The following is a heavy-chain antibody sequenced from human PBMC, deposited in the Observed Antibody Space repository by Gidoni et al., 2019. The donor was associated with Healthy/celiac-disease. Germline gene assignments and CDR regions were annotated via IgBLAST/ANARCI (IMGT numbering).Heavy chain of an antibody. V-gene: IGHV1-3*01. D-gene: IGHD6-19*01. Sequence: QVQLVQSGAEVKKPGASVKVSCKASGYTFTSYAMHWVRQAPGQRLEWMGWINAGNGNTKYSQKFQGRVTITRDTSASTAYMELSSLRSEDTAVYYCARVARVTPPDPAEYSSGWYSGPLYYWGQGTLVTVSS. J-gene: IGHJ4*02. CDR1: GYTFTSYA. CDR3: ARVARVTPPDPAEYSSGWYSGPLYY. CDR2: INAGNGNT.